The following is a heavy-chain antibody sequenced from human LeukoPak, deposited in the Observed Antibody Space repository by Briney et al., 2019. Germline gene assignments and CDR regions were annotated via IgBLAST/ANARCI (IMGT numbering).Heavy chain of an antibody. Sequence: WGSLRLSCATPGFTFVDYAMHWVRQAPGKGLEWVSVISGDGGSTDYADSVKGRFTISRDNSKNSLYLQMNSLRTEDTALYCCAKGGRSRRNQVDYWGQGTLVTVSS. CDR1: GFTFVDYA. CDR2: ISGDGGST. CDR3: AKGGRSRRNQVDY. J-gene: IGHJ4*02. D-gene: IGHD1-14*01. V-gene: IGHV3-43*02.